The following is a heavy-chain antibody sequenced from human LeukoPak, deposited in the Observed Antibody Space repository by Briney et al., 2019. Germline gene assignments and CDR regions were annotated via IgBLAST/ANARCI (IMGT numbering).Heavy chain of an antibody. V-gene: IGHV3-7*01. CDR2: IKQDGSEK. CDR1: GFTFSNYW. D-gene: IGHD6-19*01. CDR3: AGGSGWLTEY. Sequence: GGSLRLSCAASGFTFSNYWMSWVRQAPGKGLEWVANIKQDGSEKYYVDSVKGRFTISRDNAKNSLYLQMNSLRAEDTAVYYCAGGSGWLTEYWGQGTLVTVSS. J-gene: IGHJ4*02.